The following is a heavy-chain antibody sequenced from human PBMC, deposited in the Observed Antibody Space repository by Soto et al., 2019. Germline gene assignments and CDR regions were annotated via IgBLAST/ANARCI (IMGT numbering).Heavy chain of an antibody. Sequence: ASVKVSCKASVYPFTSYAMHCVRQAPGQRLEWMGWINAGNGNTKYSQKFQGRVAITRDTSASTAYMELSSLRSEDTAVYYCARRHGLDIDAYYWGQGILVTVSS. J-gene: IGHJ4*02. CDR2: INAGNGNT. D-gene: IGHD3-10*01. CDR3: ARRHGLDIDAYY. CDR1: VYPFTSYA. V-gene: IGHV1-3*01.